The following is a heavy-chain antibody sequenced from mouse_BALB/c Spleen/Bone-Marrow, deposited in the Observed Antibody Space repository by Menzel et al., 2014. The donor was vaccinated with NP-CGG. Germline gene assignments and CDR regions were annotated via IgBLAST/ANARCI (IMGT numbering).Heavy chain of an antibody. CDR2: ISSGSSTI. CDR1: GFTFSSFG. V-gene: IGHV5-17*02. J-gene: IGHJ4*01. D-gene: IGHD2-10*02. CDR3: VRSYDSYAMAF. Sequence: EVHLVESGGGLAQPGGSRKLSCAASGFTFSSFGMHWVRQAPEKRLEGVAYISSGSSTIYYADTVKGRFTISRDNPKNTLFLQMTSLRSEDTAMYYCVRSYDSYAMAFWGQGTSVTVSS.